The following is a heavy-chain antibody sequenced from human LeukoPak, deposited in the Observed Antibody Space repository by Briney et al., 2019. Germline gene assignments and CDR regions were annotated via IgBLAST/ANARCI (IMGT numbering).Heavy chain of an antibody. J-gene: IGHJ6*02. Sequence: GGSLRLSCAASGFTFSSYSMNWVRQAPGKGLEWVSSISSSSSYIYYAASVKGRFTISRDNAKNSLYLQMNSLRAEDTAVYYCARDVAPAAMDHYGMDVWGQGTTVTVSS. V-gene: IGHV3-21*01. CDR1: GFTFSSYS. CDR3: ARDVAPAAMDHYGMDV. D-gene: IGHD2-2*01. CDR2: ISSSSSYI.